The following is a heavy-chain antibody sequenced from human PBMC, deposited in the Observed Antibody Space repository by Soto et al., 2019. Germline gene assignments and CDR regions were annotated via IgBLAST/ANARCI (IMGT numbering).Heavy chain of an antibody. CDR1: GFTFSSYA. CDR3: AKGSSSWYYFDY. D-gene: IGHD6-13*01. Sequence: EVQLLESGGGLVQPGGSLRLSCAASGFTFSSYAMSWVRQAPGKGLEWVSAISGSGGSTYYADSVKGRFTISRDNSKSTRYLQMNSLRAEDTAVYYCAKGSSSWYYFDYWGQGALVTVSS. CDR2: ISGSGGST. J-gene: IGHJ4*02. V-gene: IGHV3-23*01.